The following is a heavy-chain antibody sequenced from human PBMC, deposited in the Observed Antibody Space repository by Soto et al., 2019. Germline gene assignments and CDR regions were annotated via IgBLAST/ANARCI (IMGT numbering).Heavy chain of an antibody. J-gene: IGHJ6*02. CDR1: GFTFDDYA. CDR3: ASLTILGAVIEGMDV. V-gene: IGHV3-9*01. D-gene: IGHD3-3*01. Sequence: PGGSLRLSCAASGFTFDDYALHGVRQAPGRGLEWVSGLSWNSGRAGHADSVKGRFTISRDNAKNSPYLQMSSLSDEDTAVYYSASLTILGAVIEGMDVWGQGTTVTVSS. CDR2: LSWNSGRA.